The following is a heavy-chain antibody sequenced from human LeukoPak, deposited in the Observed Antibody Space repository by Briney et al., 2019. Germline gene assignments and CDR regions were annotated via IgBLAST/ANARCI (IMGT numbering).Heavy chain of an antibody. CDR1: GGSISSNY. V-gene: IGHV4-59*01. Sequence: MSSETLSLTCSVSGGSISSNYWSWIRQPPGKGLEWIGYIYHSGSTNYNPSLKSRVTISIDTSKNQFSLKLSSVTAADTAVYYCARDVAMAGYYFDCWGQGALVTVSS. CDR3: ARDVAMAGYYFDC. J-gene: IGHJ4*02. D-gene: IGHD5-18*01. CDR2: IYHSGST.